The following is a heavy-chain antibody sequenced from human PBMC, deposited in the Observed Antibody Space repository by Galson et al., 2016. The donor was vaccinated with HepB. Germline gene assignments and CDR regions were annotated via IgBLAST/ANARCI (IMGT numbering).Heavy chain of an antibody. CDR3: VKDFVSVMPTLGRD. CDR1: GYIFTSFG. D-gene: IGHD5-24*01. Sequence: SVKVSCKASGYIFTSFGISWVRQAPGQGLEWMGWIRVYNGETHYAEKVQGRLTMTTDTSTSTVYLELRSLRSDDTAVYYCVKDFVSVMPTLGRDWGQGTLVTVSS. CDR2: IRVYNGET. V-gene: IGHV1-18*01. J-gene: IGHJ4*02.